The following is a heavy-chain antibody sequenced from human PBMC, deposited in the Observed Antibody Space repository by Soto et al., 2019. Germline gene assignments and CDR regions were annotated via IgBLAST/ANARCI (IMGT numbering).Heavy chain of an antibody. J-gene: IGHJ4*02. V-gene: IGHV4-39*01. D-gene: IGHD3-22*01. CDR3: ARLGRYYDSSGPLDY. CDR2: IYYSGST. CDR1: GGSISSSSYY. Sequence: PSETLSLTCTVSGGSISSSSYYWGWIRQPPGKGLEWIGSIYYSGSTYYNPSLKSQVTISVDTSKNQFSLKLSSVTAADTAVYYCARLGRYYDSSGPLDYWGQGTLVTVSS.